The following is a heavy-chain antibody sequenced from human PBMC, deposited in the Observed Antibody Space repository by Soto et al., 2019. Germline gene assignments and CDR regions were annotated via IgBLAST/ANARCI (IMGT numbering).Heavy chain of an antibody. V-gene: IGHV3-30*18. CDR3: AKDPKIATICGYYYYGMDV. D-gene: IGHD5-12*01. J-gene: IGHJ6*02. CDR2: ISYDGSNK. CDR1: GFTFSSYG. Sequence: LRLSCAASGFTFSSYGMHWVRQAPGKGLEWVAVISYDGSNKYYADSVKGRFTISRDNSKNTLYLQMNSLRAEDTAVYYCAKDPKIATICGYYYYGMDVWGQGTTVTVSS.